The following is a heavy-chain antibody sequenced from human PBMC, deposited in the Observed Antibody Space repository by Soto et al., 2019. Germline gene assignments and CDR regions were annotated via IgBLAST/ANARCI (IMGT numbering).Heavy chain of an antibody. J-gene: IGHJ4*02. Sequence: QVQLQESGPGLVKPSETLSLTCTVSGGSISSYYWSWIRQPPGKGLEWIGYIYYSGSTNYNPSLKSRVTISVDTSKNQFSLKPSSVTAADTAVYYCARGMYSSSWYDSDRPVLDYWGQGTLVTVSS. CDR1: GGSISSYY. D-gene: IGHD6-13*01. CDR2: IYYSGST. CDR3: ARGMYSSSWYDSDRPVLDY. V-gene: IGHV4-59*01.